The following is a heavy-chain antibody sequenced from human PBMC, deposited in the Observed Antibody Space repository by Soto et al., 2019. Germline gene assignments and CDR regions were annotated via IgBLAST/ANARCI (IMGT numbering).Heavy chain of an antibody. CDR3: AIVTAETAYHYFDF. J-gene: IGHJ4*02. Sequence: GESLKISCKGSGYKFTNYCLSWVLQTPGKGLEWMGRIDPSDSYINYSPSFRGHVTISIDESISTAHLQWSSLKASDTATYYCAIVTAETAYHYFDFWGQGTLVTVSS. CDR1: GYKFTNYC. CDR2: IDPSDSYI. V-gene: IGHV5-10-1*01. D-gene: IGHD1-1*01.